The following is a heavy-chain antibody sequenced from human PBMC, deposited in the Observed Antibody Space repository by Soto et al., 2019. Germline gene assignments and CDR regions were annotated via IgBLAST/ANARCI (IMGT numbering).Heavy chain of an antibody. Sequence: QVQLVQSGAEVKKPGASVKVSCKASGYTFISNYIHWVRQAPGQGLEWMGIINPSGGSTTYAQRFQGRVIMTRDTSTSTVYMELSSLRSEDTAVYYCAMAFNNRFDPWGQGTLVTVSS. CDR1: GYTFISNY. CDR3: AMAFNNRFDP. V-gene: IGHV1-46*01. CDR2: INPSGGST. D-gene: IGHD2-8*01. J-gene: IGHJ5*02.